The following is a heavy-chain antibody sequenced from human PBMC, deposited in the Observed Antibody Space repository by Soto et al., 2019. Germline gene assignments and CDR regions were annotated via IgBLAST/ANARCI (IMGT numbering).Heavy chain of an antibody. Sequence: PGGSLRLSCSASGFTFSSYAMHWVRQAPGKGLEYVSAISSNGGSTYYADSVKGGFTISRDNSKNTLYLQMSSLRAEDTAVYYCVKGIYSSSWPPADYWGQGTLVTVSS. CDR3: VKGIYSSSWPPADY. D-gene: IGHD6-13*01. CDR1: GFTFSSYA. V-gene: IGHV3-64D*08. J-gene: IGHJ4*02. CDR2: ISSNGGST.